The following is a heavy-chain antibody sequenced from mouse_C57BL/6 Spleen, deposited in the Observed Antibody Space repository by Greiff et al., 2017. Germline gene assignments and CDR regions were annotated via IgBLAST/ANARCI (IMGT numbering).Heavy chain of an antibody. V-gene: IGHV3-6*01. J-gene: IGHJ2*01. Sequence: EVQLVESGPGLVKPSQSLSLTCSVTGYSITSGYYWNWIRQFPGNKLEWMGYISYDGSNNYNPSLKNRISITRDTSKNQFFLKLNSVTTEDTATYYCARDVGGYFDYWGQGTTLTVSS. CDR3: ARDVGGYFDY. CDR2: ISYDGSN. CDR1: GYSITSGYY. D-gene: IGHD4-1*01.